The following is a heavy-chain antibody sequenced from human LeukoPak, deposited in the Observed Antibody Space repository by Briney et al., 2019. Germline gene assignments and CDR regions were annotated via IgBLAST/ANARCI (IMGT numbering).Heavy chain of an antibody. D-gene: IGHD3-9*01. V-gene: IGHV1-8*01. CDR1: VYTFTIYD. CDR2: MNPNSGNT. Sequence: ASVKVSCKASVYTFTIYDINWVRQATGQGLEWMGWMNPNSGNTGYAQKFQSRVTMTRNTSISTAYMELSSLRSEDTSVYYCGRMGYDILTGRRSGYYYYMDVWGKGTTVTISS. CDR3: GRMGYDILTGRRSGYYYYMDV. J-gene: IGHJ6*03.